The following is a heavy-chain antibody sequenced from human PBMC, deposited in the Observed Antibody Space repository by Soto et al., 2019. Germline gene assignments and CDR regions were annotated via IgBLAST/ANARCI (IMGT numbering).Heavy chain of an antibody. CDR2: ISSSSNYI. V-gene: IGHV3-21*01. CDR1: GFTFSSHN. CDR3: ARYIWFGELLSYGMDV. D-gene: IGHD3-10*01. Sequence: GSLRLSCAASGFTFSSHNMNWVRQAPGKGLEWVSWISSSSNYIYYSDLVKGRFTISRDNAKDLLYLQMNSLRVEDTAVYYCARYIWFGELLSYGMDVWGQGTTVTVSS. J-gene: IGHJ6*02.